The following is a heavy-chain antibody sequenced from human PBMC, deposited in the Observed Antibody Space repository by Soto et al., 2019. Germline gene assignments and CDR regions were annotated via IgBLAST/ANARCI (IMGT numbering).Heavy chain of an antibody. V-gene: IGHV1-69*06. D-gene: IGHD3-3*01. J-gene: IGHJ6*02. CDR2: IIAVVGTG. CDR3: ARDEHYDLCSGYPPYYYYCMDV. CDR1: GGTFSSYA. Sequence: QVQLVQSGAEVKKPGSSVKVSCKASGGTFSSYAISWVRQAPGPGREWMGGIIAVVGTGSYAQKFQGRVTITADKSTSTAYMELSSLRSEDTAVYYCARDEHYDLCSGYPPYYYYCMDVWGQGTTVTVSS.